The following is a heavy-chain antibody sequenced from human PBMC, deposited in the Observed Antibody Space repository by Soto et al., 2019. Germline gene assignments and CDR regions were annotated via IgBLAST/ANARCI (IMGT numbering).Heavy chain of an antibody. CDR3: TKGAWGLDV. CDR2: ISYDGSDE. V-gene: IGHV3-30*18. Sequence: QVQLVESGGGVVQPGRSLRLSCVASRFNFSSFVMHWVRQAPGKGLEWVAHISYDGSDEYYADSVKGRFTIFRANSKNTLYLQMSSLKTEDTAMYYCTKGAWGLDVWGQGTTVTVSS. J-gene: IGHJ6*02. CDR1: RFNFSSFV.